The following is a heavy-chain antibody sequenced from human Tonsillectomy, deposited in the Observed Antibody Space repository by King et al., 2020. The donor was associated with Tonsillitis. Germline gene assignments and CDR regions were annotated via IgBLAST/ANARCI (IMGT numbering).Heavy chain of an antibody. CDR1: GGSISSGSYY. Sequence: QLQESGPGLVKPSQTLSLTCTVSGGSISSGSYYWRWIRQPAGKGLEWIGRIYTSGSTNYNPSLKSRVTMSVDTSKNQFSLKLSSVTAADTAVYYCARDLYDFWSGYPYYWGQGTLVTVSS. J-gene: IGHJ4*02. CDR3: ARDLYDFWSGYPYY. V-gene: IGHV4-61*02. D-gene: IGHD3-3*01. CDR2: IYTSGST.